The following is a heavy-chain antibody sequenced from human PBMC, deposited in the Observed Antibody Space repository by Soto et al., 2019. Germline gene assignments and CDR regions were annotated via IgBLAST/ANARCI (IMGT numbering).Heavy chain of an antibody. Sequence: QITLKESGPTLVRPTQTLTLTCTFSGFSLSSSGVGVGWIRQPPGKALEWLALIYWDDDKRYSPSLKSRLTITTATSKNQVVLTLTKLDTVDTATYYCARGGWTTYYSPFFDYWGQGTLVTVSS. CDR2: IYWDDDK. CDR3: ARGGWTTYYSPFFDY. D-gene: IGHD3-10*01. V-gene: IGHV2-5*02. J-gene: IGHJ4*02. CDR1: GFSLSSSGVG.